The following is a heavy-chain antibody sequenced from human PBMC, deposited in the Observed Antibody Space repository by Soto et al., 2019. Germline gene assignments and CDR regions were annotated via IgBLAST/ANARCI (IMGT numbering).Heavy chain of an antibody. V-gene: IGHV3-23*01. CDR3: VKDRMSYNSVWDPFDV. D-gene: IGHD1-26*01. CDR1: GFIFNNYA. CDR2: IGGGNGDDK. J-gene: IGHJ3*01. Sequence: EAQLLESGGGLVQPGGSLRLSCAASGFIFNNYAMSWVRQVPGKGLEWVSSIGGGNGDDKHSAEYVKGRFTISRDSSKSTLFLEMNSLRDEDTALYHCVKDRMSYNSVWDPFDVWGPGAMVTVSS.